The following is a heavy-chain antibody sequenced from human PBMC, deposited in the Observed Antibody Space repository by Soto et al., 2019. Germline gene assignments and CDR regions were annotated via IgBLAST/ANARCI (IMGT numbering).Heavy chain of an antibody. CDR1: EVRISSYS. D-gene: IGHD3-22*01. CDR3: AKDFRGYQDY. CDR2: ISYDGSKK. J-gene: IGHJ4*02. Sequence: PMGLSCGDAEVRISSYSMHWVRQAPGKGLEWVAFISYDGSKKYYADSVKGRSIISRDNSKNTLYLQTNSLRPDDTAVYYCAKDFRGYQDYWGQGTLVTVSS. V-gene: IGHV3-30*18.